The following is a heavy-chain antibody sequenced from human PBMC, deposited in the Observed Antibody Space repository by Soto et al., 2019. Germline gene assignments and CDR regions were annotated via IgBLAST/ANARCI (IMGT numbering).Heavy chain of an antibody. D-gene: IGHD3-22*01. Sequence: QVQLVESGGGVVQPGRSLRLSCAASGFTFSSYGMHWVRQAPGKGLEWVAVISYDGSNKYYADSVKGRFTISRDNSKNTLYLQMNSLRAEDTAVYYGAKDLSAGLVVVNPLDYWGQGTLVTVSS. CDR1: GFTFSSYG. CDR3: AKDLSAGLVVVNPLDY. J-gene: IGHJ4*02. V-gene: IGHV3-30*18. CDR2: ISYDGSNK.